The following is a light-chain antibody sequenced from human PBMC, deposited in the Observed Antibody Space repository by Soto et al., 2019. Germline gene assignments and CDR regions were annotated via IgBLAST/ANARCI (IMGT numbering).Light chain of an antibody. V-gene: IGKV1-5*01. CDR3: QQYNSFWT. CDR2: DVF. J-gene: IGKJ1*01. CDR1: QSISTW. Sequence: DIQMTQSPSTLSASVGDRVTITCRASQSISTWLAWYQQKPGKAPKLLIYDVFYLERGVPSRFSGSGSGTEFALTISSLPPDDLAKYYCQQYNSFWTFGQGTKVEI.